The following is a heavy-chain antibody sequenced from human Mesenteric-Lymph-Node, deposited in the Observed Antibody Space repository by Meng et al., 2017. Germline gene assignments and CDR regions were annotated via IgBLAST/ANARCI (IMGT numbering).Heavy chain of an antibody. Sequence: SVKVSCKASGGTFSSYAISWVRQAPGQGLEWMGGIIPIFGTANYAQKFQGRVTITADESTSTAYMELSSLRSEDTAVYYCARVRGSQYSSSWHDNWFDPWGQGTLVTVSS. J-gene: IGHJ5*02. V-gene: IGHV1-69*13. CDR3: ARVRGSQYSSSWHDNWFDP. CDR1: GGTFSSYA. D-gene: IGHD6-13*01. CDR2: IIPIFGTA.